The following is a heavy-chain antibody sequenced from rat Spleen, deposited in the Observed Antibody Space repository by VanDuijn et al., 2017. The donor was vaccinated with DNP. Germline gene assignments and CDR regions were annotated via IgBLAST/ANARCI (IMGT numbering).Heavy chain of an antibody. Sequence: EVQLVESGGGLVQPGRSMKLSCGVSGFTFSNYDMAWVRQAPTKGLEWVASVTSGGGTTYYRDSVRGRFTISRDNAKNTLYLQMDRLRSEETATYYCARRVYPAQGGYLDYWGQGVMVTVSS. CDR1: GFTFSNYD. J-gene: IGHJ2*01. D-gene: IGHD1-4*01. CDR3: ARRVYPAQGGYLDY. CDR2: VTSGGGTT. V-gene: IGHV5S11*01.